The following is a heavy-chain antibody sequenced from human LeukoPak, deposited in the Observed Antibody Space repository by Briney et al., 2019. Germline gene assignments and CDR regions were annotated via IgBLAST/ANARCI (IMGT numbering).Heavy chain of an antibody. J-gene: IGHJ6*02. Sequence: PGGSLRLSCAASGFTVSSNYMTWVRQAPGKGLEWVSVVYGGDTTYYADSVKGRFTISRDNSKNTLYLQMNSLRAEDTAVYYCAKATYYYGSGSYPYYYGMDVWGQGTTVTVSS. CDR2: VYGGDTT. D-gene: IGHD3-10*01. V-gene: IGHV3-53*01. CDR3: AKATYYYGSGSYPYYYGMDV. CDR1: GFTVSSNY.